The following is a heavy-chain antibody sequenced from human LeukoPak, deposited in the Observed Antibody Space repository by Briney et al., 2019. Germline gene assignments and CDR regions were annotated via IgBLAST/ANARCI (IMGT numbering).Heavy chain of an antibody. J-gene: IGHJ4*02. CDR1: GFTFSSYS. D-gene: IGHD6-13*01. CDR2: VSSSSSI. V-gene: IGHV3-48*01. Sequence: GGSLRLSCAASGFTFSSYSLNWVRQAPGPGLEWVSYVSSSSSIHYADSVKGRFTISRDNAKNSLNLQMNSLRAEDTALYYCAREMTGYSSSAIDYWGQGTLVTVSS. CDR3: AREMTGYSSSAIDY.